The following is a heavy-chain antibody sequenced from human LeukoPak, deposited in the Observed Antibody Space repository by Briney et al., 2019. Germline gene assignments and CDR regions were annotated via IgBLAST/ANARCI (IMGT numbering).Heavy chain of an antibody. Sequence: SETLSLTCTVSGYSISSGHYWSWIRQPPGKGLEWIGEINHSGSTNYNPSLKSRVTISVDTSKNQFSLKLSSVTAADTGVYYCARDYGSGSYYRTYYYMDVWGKGTTVTVSS. J-gene: IGHJ6*03. CDR2: INHSGST. D-gene: IGHD3-10*01. V-gene: IGHV4-38-2*02. CDR1: GYSISSGHY. CDR3: ARDYGSGSYYRTYYYMDV.